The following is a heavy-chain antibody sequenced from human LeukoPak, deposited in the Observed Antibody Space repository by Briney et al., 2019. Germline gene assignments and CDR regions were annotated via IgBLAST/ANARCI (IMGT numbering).Heavy chain of an antibody. D-gene: IGHD4-11*01. V-gene: IGHV1-2*02. CDR2: INPNSGGT. CDR3: ARSGSNYVDLY. J-gene: IGHJ4*02. Sequence: GASVKVSCKASGYTFTGYYMHWVRQAPGQGLEWMGWINPNSGGTNYAQKFQGRVTMTRDTSTSTVYMELSSLRSEDTAVYYCARSGSNYVDLYWGQGTLVTVSS. CDR1: GYTFTGYY.